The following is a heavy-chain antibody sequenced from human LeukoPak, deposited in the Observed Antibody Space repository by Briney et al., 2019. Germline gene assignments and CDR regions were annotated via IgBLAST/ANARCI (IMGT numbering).Heavy chain of an antibody. CDR2: ISYDGSNK. J-gene: IGHJ4*02. D-gene: IGHD2-15*01. Sequence: GGSLRLSCAASGFTFSSYGMHWVRQAPGKGLEWVAVISYDGSNKYYADSVKGRFTISRDNAKNSLYLQMNSLRAEDTAVYYCARDLGYCSGGSCYNTRYDYWGQGTLVTVSS. V-gene: IGHV3-30*03. CDR1: GFTFSSYG. CDR3: ARDLGYCSGGSCYNTRYDY.